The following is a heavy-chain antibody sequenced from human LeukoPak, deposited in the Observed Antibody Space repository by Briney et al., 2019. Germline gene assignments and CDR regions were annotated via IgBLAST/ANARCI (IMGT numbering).Heavy chain of an antibody. CDR1: GGSFSPYY. V-gene: IGHV4-34*01. Sequence: SETLSLTCAVYGGSFSPYYWSWIRQPTGKGLEWIGEINHSGSTNYNPSLKSRVTISVDTSKNQFSLRLSSVTAADTAVYYCVRGGFYCGGDCYVDYWGQGTLVTVSS. CDR3: VRGGFYCGGDCYVDY. CDR2: INHSGST. J-gene: IGHJ4*02. D-gene: IGHD2-21*02.